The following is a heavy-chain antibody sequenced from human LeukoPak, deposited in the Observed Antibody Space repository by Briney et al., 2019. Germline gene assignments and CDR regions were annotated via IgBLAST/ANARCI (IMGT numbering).Heavy chain of an antibody. CDR2: IGNNEGNT. V-gene: IGHV3-64*01. Sequence: GGSLRLSCAASRFTFSIYAMHWVRQAPGKGTEYVSGIGNNEGNTYYTNSVKGRSTISRDNSKNTLYHQMGSLRAEDMAVYYCAIDTILGFDARAFDIWGQGTIVTVSS. CDR3: AIDTILGFDARAFDI. J-gene: IGHJ3*02. D-gene: IGHD3-3*01. CDR1: RFTFSIYA.